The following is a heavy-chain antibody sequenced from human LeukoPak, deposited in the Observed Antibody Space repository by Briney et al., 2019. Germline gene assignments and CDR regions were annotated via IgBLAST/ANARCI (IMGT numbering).Heavy chain of an antibody. D-gene: IGHD5-24*01. CDR3: ARFADGYNFFNS. CDR1: GGSISSYY. Sequence: SETLSLTCTVSGGSISSYYWNWLRQPPGKGLEWIGYVSYSGSTSYNPSLKSRVTISLDTPNNQLSLKLSSVSAADTAVYYCARFADGYNFFNSWGQGSLATVSS. CDR2: VSYSGST. J-gene: IGHJ4*02. V-gene: IGHV4-59*01.